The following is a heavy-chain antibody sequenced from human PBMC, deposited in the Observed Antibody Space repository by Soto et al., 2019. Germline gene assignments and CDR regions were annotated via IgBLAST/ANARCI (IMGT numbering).Heavy chain of an antibody. CDR3: AKDGGRGGYFGNWFDP. D-gene: IGHD5-12*01. J-gene: IGHJ5*02. V-gene: IGHV1-69*15. CDR2: IIPIFGTT. CDR1: GGTFSNYA. Sequence: QVQLVQSGAEVKKPGSSVKVSCKASGGTFSNYAITWVRQAPGQGLEWLGRIIPIFGTTDYAQKFQGRVTIAADESTTKAYMELSSLRSDDTAVYYCAKDGGRGGYFGNWFDPWGQGTLVTVSS.